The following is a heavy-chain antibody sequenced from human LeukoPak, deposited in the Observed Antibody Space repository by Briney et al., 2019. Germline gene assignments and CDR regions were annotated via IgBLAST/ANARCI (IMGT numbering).Heavy chain of an antibody. CDR1: GFTFSSYW. J-gene: IGHJ4*02. CDR2: IKQDGSEK. V-gene: IGHV3-7*05. Sequence: GGSLRLSCAASGFTFSSYWMSWVRQAPGKGLEWVANIKQDGSEKYYVDSVKGRFTISRDNAKNSLFLQMSGLRADDTAVYFCARLRYGDYGYFDYWGQGTLVTVSS. CDR3: ARLRYGDYGYFDY. D-gene: IGHD4-17*01.